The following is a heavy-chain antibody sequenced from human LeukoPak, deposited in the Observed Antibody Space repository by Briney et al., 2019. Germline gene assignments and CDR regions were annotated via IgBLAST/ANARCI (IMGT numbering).Heavy chain of an antibody. J-gene: IGHJ2*01. D-gene: IGHD3-3*02. V-gene: IGHV3-53*01. Sequence: GGSLTLSCAASGFSVSLNYMNWVRQAPGKGLEWVSILYSGSDTYYADSVKGRFTISRDSSKNMLFLHMNSLRAEDAAVYYCARVGDHFHWYLDLWGRGTLVTVSS. CDR3: ARVGDHFHWYLDL. CDR2: LYSGSDT. CDR1: GFSVSLNY.